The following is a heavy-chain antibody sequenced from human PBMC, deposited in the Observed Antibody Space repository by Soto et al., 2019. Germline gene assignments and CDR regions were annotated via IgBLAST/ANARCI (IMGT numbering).Heavy chain of an antibody. D-gene: IGHD6-19*01. J-gene: IGHJ4*02. CDR3: ARLGSSGWDYYFDY. Sequence: QLQLQESGPGLVKPSETLSLTCTVSGGSISSSSYYWGWIRQPPGKGLEWIGSIYYSGSTYYNPSLKSRVTTSVDTSKNHFFLKLSSVTAADTAVYDCARLGSSGWDYYFDYWGQGTLVTVSS. V-gene: IGHV4-39*02. CDR1: GGSISSSSYY. CDR2: IYYSGST.